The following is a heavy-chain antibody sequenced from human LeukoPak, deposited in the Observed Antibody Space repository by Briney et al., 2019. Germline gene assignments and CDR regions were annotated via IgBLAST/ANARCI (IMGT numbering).Heavy chain of an antibody. Sequence: GESLKISCQGSGYTFTSHWIAWVRQMPGEGLAWMGIIYPGDSDTRYSPSFQGQATISADKSISTAFLQWSSLKASDSAMYYCASLRSYSDAFDIWGQGTMVTVSS. CDR3: ASLRSYSDAFDI. CDR1: GYTFTSHW. V-gene: IGHV5-51*01. CDR2: IYPGDSDT. D-gene: IGHD2-21*01. J-gene: IGHJ3*02.